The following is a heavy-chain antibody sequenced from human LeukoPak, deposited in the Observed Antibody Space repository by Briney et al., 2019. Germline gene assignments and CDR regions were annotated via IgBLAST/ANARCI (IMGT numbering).Heavy chain of an antibody. Sequence: GASVKVSCKASGYTFTSYGISWVRQAPGQGLEWMGWISAYNGNTNYAQKLQGRVTMTTDTSTSTAYMELRSLRSDDTAVYYCARDRVCGGSCYRGGYYYYYYMDVWGKGTTVTVSS. D-gene: IGHD2-15*01. J-gene: IGHJ6*03. CDR2: ISAYNGNT. CDR1: GYTFTSYG. CDR3: ARDRVCGGSCYRGGYYYYYYMDV. V-gene: IGHV1-18*01.